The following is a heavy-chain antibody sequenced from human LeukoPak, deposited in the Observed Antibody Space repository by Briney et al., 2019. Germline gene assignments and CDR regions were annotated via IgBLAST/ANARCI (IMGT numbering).Heavy chain of an antibody. D-gene: IGHD2-2*01. J-gene: IGHJ4*02. CDR3: ARDQRYCSSSSCPWEPFDY. Sequence: GGSLRHSCAASGFTFSSDWMSWVRQAPGKGLEWVANIKQDGREKYYVDSVKGRFTISRDNAKNSLYLQMNSLRAEDTAVYYCARDQRYCSSSSCPWEPFDYWGQGTLVTVSS. CDR1: GFTFSSDW. V-gene: IGHV3-7*05. CDR2: IKQDGREK.